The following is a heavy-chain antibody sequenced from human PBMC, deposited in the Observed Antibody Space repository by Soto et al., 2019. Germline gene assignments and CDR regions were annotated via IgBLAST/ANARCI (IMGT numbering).Heavy chain of an antibody. CDR1: GFPFTTYG. Sequence: PGGSLRLSCAASGFPFTTYGMHWVHQTPGKGLEWLAVIWANGMYNDYADSVMGRFTLPRDNSKNTLDLQMNSLRAEHTALYYCVRERGPSESFDILYQGTMVTVSS. V-gene: IGHV3-33*01. CDR2: IWANGMYN. CDR3: VRERGPSESFDI. J-gene: IGHJ3*02.